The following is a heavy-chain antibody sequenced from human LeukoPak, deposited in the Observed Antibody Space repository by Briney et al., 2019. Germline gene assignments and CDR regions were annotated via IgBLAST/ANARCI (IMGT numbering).Heavy chain of an antibody. V-gene: IGHV3-53*01. D-gene: IGHD3-16*01. CDR1: GFTFSNFV. Sequence: PGGSLRLSCEASGFTFSNFVFHWVRQAPGKGLEWVSVIYSGGSTYYADSVKGRFTISRDNSKNTLYLQMNSLRAEDTAVYYCARGPQPYDYALGYWGQGTLVTVSS. CDR2: IYSGGST. J-gene: IGHJ4*02. CDR3: ARGPQPYDYALGY.